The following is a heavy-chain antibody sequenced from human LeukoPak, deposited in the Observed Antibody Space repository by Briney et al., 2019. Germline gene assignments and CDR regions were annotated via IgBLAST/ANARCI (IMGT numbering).Heavy chain of an antibody. Sequence: SETLSLTCTVSGGSITSSSYYWGWIRQPPGKGLEWIGTISYSGGTYYNPSLKSRVTLSVDTSKNQFSLKLRSVTAADTAVYYCARDRVGQQLVGRKYYYYYMDVWGKGNTVTISS. CDR3: ARDRVGQQLVGRKYYYYYMDV. D-gene: IGHD6-13*01. CDR1: GGSITSSSYY. V-gene: IGHV4-39*07. J-gene: IGHJ6*03. CDR2: ISYSGGT.